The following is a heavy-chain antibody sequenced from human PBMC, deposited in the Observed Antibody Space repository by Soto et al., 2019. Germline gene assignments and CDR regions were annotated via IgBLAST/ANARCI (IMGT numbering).Heavy chain of an antibody. V-gene: IGHV4-34*01. CDR1: GGSFSGYY. D-gene: IGHD2-2*01. J-gene: IGHJ6*02. CDR3: ASRYCSSTSCYSKDYYYYGMDV. CDR2: INHSGST. Sequence: QVQLQQWGAGLLKPSETLSLTCAVYGGSFSGYYWSWIRQPPGKGLEWIGEINHSGSTNYNPSLKCRVTISVETSKHQFSLRLSSVTAADTAVYYCASRYCSSTSCYSKDYYYYGMDVWGQGTTVTVSS.